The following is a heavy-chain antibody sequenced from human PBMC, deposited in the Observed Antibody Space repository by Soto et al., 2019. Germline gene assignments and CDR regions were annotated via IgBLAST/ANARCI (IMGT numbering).Heavy chain of an antibody. J-gene: IGHJ4*02. CDR1: GFTFSSYA. D-gene: IGHD2-2*01. Sequence: EVQLLESGGGLVQPGGSLRLSCAASGFTFSSYAMSWVRQAPGKGLEWVSAISGSGGSTYYADSVKGRFTISRDNSKNTLYLQMNSLRAEDTAVYYSAKDPDIVVVPAARRGFDYWGQGTLVTVSS. V-gene: IGHV3-23*01. CDR2: ISGSGGST. CDR3: AKDPDIVVVPAARRGFDY.